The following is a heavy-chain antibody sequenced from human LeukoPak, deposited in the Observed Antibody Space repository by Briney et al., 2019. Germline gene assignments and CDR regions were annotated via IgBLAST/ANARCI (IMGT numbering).Heavy chain of an antibody. CDR2: INPNSGGT. V-gene: IGHV1-2*02. J-gene: IGHJ3*02. CDR3: ARRDYGGLYDAFDI. D-gene: IGHD4-23*01. CDR1: GYTFTDSY. Sequence: ASVKVSCKASGYTFTDSYIHWVRQAPGQGLEWMGWINPNSGGTKYAQKFQGRVTMTRDTSISTAYLQWSSLKASDTAMYYCARRDYGGLYDAFDIWGQGTMVTVSS.